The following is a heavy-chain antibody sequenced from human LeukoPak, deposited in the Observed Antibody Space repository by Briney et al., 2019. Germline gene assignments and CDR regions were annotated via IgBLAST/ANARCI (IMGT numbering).Heavy chain of an antibody. V-gene: IGHV3-7*03. Sequence: SGGSLRLSCAASGFTFSSYWMSWVRQAPGKGLEWVANIKQDGSEKYYVDSVKGRFTISRDNAKNSLYLQMNRLRPEDAAVYYCAKAPVTTCRGAFCYPFDYWGLGTLVTVSS. CDR1: GFTFSSYW. CDR3: AKAPVTTCRGAFCYPFDY. D-gene: IGHD2-15*01. J-gene: IGHJ4*02. CDR2: IKQDGSEK.